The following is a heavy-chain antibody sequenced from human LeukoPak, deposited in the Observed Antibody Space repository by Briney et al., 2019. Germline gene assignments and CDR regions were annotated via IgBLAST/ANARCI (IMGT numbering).Heavy chain of an antibody. Sequence: SETLSLTCTVSGGSISSGSCYWSWIRQPAGKGLEWIGRIYTTGSTNYNPSLESRVTISVDTSKNQFSLKLSSVTAADTAVYYCERSGVVRIPIDYWGQGALVTVSS. CDR3: ERSGVVRIPIDY. CDR2: IYTTGST. D-gene: IGHD2-2*01. V-gene: IGHV4-61*02. J-gene: IGHJ4*02. CDR1: GGSISSGSCY.